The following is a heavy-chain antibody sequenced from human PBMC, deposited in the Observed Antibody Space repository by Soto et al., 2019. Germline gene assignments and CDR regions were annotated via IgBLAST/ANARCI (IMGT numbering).Heavy chain of an antibody. Sequence: GGALRLSCAASGFTFSSYWMSWVRQAPGKGLEWVANIKQDGSEKYYVDSVKGRFTISRDNAKNSLYLQMNSLRAEDTAVYYCAREGASGYAEDAFDIWGQGTMVTVSS. V-gene: IGHV3-7*03. CDR1: GFTFSSYW. D-gene: IGHD5-12*01. CDR3: AREGASGYAEDAFDI. CDR2: IKQDGSEK. J-gene: IGHJ3*02.